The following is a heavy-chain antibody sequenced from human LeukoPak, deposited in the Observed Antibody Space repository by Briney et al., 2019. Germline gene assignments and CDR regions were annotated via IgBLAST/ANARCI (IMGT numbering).Heavy chain of an antibody. D-gene: IGHD3-22*01. CDR2: IYPGDSDT. Sequence: GESLKISCKGSGYGFTSYWIGWVRRMPGKGLEWMGIIYPGDSDTRYSPSFQGQVTISADKSISTAYLQWSSLKASDTAMYYCARLNYYDSSGYYYFDYWGQGTLVTVSS. CDR3: ARLNYYDSSGYYYFDY. J-gene: IGHJ4*02. V-gene: IGHV5-51*01. CDR1: GYGFTSYW.